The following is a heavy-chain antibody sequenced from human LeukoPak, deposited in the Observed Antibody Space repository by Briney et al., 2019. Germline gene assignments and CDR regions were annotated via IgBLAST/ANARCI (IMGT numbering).Heavy chain of an antibody. CDR3: AKDSALRYFDWFQGEGYYFDY. D-gene: IGHD3-9*01. J-gene: IGHJ4*02. CDR2: ISYDGSNK. CDR1: GFTFSSYG. Sequence: PGGSLRLSCAASGFTFSSYGMHWVRQAPGKGLEWVAVISYDGSNKYYADSVKGRFTISRDNSKNTLYLQMNSLRAEDTAVYYCAKDSALRYFDWFQGEGYYFDYRGQGTLVTVSS. V-gene: IGHV3-30*18.